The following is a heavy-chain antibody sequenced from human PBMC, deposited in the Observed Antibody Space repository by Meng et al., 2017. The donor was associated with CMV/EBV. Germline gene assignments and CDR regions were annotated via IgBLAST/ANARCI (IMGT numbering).Heavy chain of an antibody. CDR1: GGSFSGYY. CDR2: INHSGST. V-gene: IGHV4-34*01. J-gene: IGHJ4*02. CDR3: ARVWDSGWDY. Sequence: QVQLLQWGAGLLKPLETLSLTCAVYGGSFSGYYWSWIRQPPGKGLEWIGEINHSGSTNYNPSLKSRVTISVDTSKNQFSLKLSSVTAADTAVYYCARVWDSGWDYWGQGTLVTVSS. D-gene: IGHD3-22*01.